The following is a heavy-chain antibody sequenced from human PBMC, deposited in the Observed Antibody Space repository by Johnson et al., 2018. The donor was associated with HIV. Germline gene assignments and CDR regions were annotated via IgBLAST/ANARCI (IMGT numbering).Heavy chain of an antibody. Sequence: QVQLVESGGGVVQPGRSLRLSCAASGFTFSNYAMHWVRQAPGKGLEWVAVISYDGSNQYYTDSVKGRFTVSRDKSKNTLYLQMNSLRDEDTAVYYCAKSFFLDSSSAYTFDIWGQGTMVTVSS. CDR3: AKSFFLDSSSAYTFDI. CDR1: GFTFSNYA. V-gene: IGHV3-30*18. CDR2: ISYDGSNQ. D-gene: IGHD6-6*01. J-gene: IGHJ3*02.